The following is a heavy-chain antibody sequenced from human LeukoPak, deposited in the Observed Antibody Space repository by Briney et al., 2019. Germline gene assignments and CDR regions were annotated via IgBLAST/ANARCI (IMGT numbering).Heavy chain of an antibody. V-gene: IGHV5-51*01. Sequence: GESLKISCKGSGYSFTSYWIGWVRQMPGKGLEWMGIIYPCDSDTRYSPSFQGQVTISADKSISTAYLQWSSLKASDTAMYYCARENPYCSSTSCYTKSGFDYWGQGTLVTVSS. CDR1: GYSFTSYW. CDR3: ARENPYCSSTSCYTKSGFDY. D-gene: IGHD2-2*02. CDR2: IYPCDSDT. J-gene: IGHJ4*02.